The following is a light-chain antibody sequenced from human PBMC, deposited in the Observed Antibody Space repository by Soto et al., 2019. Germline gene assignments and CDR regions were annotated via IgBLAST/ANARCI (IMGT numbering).Light chain of an antibody. CDR2: HAS. CDR3: QQYGSSPLT. Sequence: IVLTQSPATLSLSPWERATLSCRASQSVSSSYLAWYQQKPGQAPRLLIYHASSRATDIPDRFSGSGSGTDFTLTISRLEPEDFAVYYCQQYGSSPLTFGPGTKVDIK. CDR1: QSVSSSY. V-gene: IGKV3-20*01. J-gene: IGKJ3*01.